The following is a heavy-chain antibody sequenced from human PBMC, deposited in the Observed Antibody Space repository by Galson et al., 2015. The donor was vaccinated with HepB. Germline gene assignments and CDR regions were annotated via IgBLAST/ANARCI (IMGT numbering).Heavy chain of an antibody. J-gene: IGHJ4*02. V-gene: IGHV3-33*08. CDR1: GFTFSSYG. CDR2: IWYDGSNK. D-gene: IGHD3-9*01. Sequence: SLRLSCAASGFTFSSYGMHWVRQAPGKGLEWVAVIWYDGSNKYYADSVKGRFTISRDNSKNTLYLQMNSLRAEDTAVYYCARDSTYDILTGYPSYFDYWGQGTLVTVSS. CDR3: ARDSTYDILTGYPSYFDY.